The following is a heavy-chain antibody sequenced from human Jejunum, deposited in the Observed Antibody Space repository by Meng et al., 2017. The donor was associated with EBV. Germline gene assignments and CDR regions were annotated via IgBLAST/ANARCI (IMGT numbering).Heavy chain of an antibody. CDR1: GGSVSSGGYY. J-gene: IGHJ4*02. V-gene: IGHV4-61*08. Sequence: VQLQAPGPGLVKPSETLSLTCPVSGGSVSSGGYYWSWIRQPPGKGLEWIGYIYNSESTNYKSSLKSRVTISADTSKNQFSLRLSSVTAADTAVYYCARDQNGSYFAYWGQGTLVTVSS. CDR2: IYNSEST. D-gene: IGHD1-26*01. CDR3: ARDQNGSYFAY.